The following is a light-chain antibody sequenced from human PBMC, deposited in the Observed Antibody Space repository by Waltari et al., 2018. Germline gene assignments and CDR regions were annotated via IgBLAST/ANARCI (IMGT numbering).Light chain of an antibody. CDR3: QQYNSYPWT. Sequence: DIQMTPSPSTLSASVGDRVTITCLASQSISSWLAWYQQKPGKAPKLLIYKASSLESGVPSRFSGSGSGTEFTLTISSLQPDDFATYYCQQYNSYPWTFGQGTKVEIK. J-gene: IGKJ1*01. CDR2: KAS. CDR1: QSISSW. V-gene: IGKV1-5*03.